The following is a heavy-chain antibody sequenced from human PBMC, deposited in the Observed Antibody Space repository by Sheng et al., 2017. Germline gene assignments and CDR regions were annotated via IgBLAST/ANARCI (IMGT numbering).Heavy chain of an antibody. CDR2: ISSSGSTI. D-gene: IGHD4-17*01. CDR3: ARYDYGDYGGFDY. Sequence: EVQLVESGGGLVQPGGSLRLSCAASGFTFSSYEMNWVRQAPGKGLEWVSYISSSGSTIYYADSVKGRFTISRDNAKNSLYLQMNSLRAEDTAVYYCARYDYGDYGGFDYWGQGTLVTVSS. V-gene: IGHV3-48*03. J-gene: IGHJ4*02. CDR1: GFTFSSYE.